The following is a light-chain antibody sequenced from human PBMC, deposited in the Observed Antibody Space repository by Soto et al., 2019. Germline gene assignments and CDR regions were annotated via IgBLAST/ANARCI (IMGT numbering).Light chain of an antibody. CDR2: KAS. J-gene: IGKJ1*01. CDR3: QHYNSYSEA. V-gene: IGKV1-5*03. Sequence: IQMTQSPSTLSGSIGDRVTITWLASQTISSWLAWYQQKPGKAPKLLIYKASTLKSGVPSRFSGSGSGTEFTLTISSLQPDDFATYYCQHYNSYSEAFGQGTKVDI. CDR1: QTISSW.